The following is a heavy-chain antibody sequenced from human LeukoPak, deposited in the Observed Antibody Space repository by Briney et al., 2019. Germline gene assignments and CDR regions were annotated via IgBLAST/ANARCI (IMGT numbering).Heavy chain of an antibody. CDR2: IRSKAYGGTT. CDR3: TATDYYGSGSYYFDY. V-gene: IGHV3-49*04. CDR1: EFTFGDYT. Sequence: PGGSLRLSCTASEFTFGDYTVSWVRQAPGKGLEWVGFIRSKAYGGTTEYAASVKGRFTISRDDSKSIAYLQISSLETEDTAVYYCTATDYYGSGSYYFDYWGQGTLVTVSS. D-gene: IGHD3-10*01. J-gene: IGHJ4*02.